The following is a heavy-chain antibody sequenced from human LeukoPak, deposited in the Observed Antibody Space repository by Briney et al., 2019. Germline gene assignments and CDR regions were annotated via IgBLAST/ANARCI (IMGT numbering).Heavy chain of an antibody. Sequence: GSLRLSCAASGFTFSVYFMGWVRQAPGKGLVWVSRISSDGSSTSYADSVKGRFTISRDNAKNTLYLQMNSLRAEDTAVYYCARETNWSPDYWGQGTLVTVSS. V-gene: IGHV3-74*01. CDR1: GFTFSVYF. J-gene: IGHJ4*02. CDR2: ISSDGSST. CDR3: ARETNWSPDY. D-gene: IGHD1-20*01.